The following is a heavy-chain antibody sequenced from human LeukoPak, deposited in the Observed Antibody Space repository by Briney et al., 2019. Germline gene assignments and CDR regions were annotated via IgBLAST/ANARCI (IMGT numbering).Heavy chain of an antibody. J-gene: IGHJ3*02. Sequence: GASVTVSCKASGYTFTGYYMHWVRQAPGQGLEWMGWINPNSGGTNYAQKFQGRVTMTRDTSISTAYMELSRLRSDDTAVYYCAGLYYDSSGYTGDDAFDIWGQGTMVTVSS. CDR2: INPNSGGT. V-gene: IGHV1-2*02. CDR1: GYTFTGYY. CDR3: AGLYYDSSGYTGDDAFDI. D-gene: IGHD3-22*01.